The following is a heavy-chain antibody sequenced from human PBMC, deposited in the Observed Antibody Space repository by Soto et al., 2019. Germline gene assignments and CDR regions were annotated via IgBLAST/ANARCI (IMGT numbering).Heavy chain of an antibody. D-gene: IGHD3-16*02. CDR1: GYTFTGYY. CDR3: ARDQEYDYVWGSYPSLFAY. J-gene: IGHJ4*02. CDR2: INPNSGGT. V-gene: IGHV1-2*02. Sequence: VKVSCKASGYTFTGYYMHWVRQAPGQGLEWMGWINPNSGGTNYAQKFQGRVTMTRDTSISTAYMELSRLRSDDTAVYYCARDQEYDYVWGSYPSLFAYWGQGTLVTVSS.